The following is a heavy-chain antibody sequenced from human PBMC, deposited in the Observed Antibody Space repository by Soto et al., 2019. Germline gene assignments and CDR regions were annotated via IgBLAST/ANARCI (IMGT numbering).Heavy chain of an antibody. CDR2: IIARGGTT. J-gene: IGHJ2*01. CDR3: AKGGVNPWHFDL. CDR1: GSTLSNYA. Sequence: EEQLLESGGGLVQPGGSLRLSCAASGSTLSNYAMTWVRQAPGKGLEWVAGIIARGGTTKDADPVKGRFTISRDSSKNTLYLQMNSLRSEDTATYYCAKGGVNPWHFDLWGRGTLVTVSS. V-gene: IGHV3-23*01.